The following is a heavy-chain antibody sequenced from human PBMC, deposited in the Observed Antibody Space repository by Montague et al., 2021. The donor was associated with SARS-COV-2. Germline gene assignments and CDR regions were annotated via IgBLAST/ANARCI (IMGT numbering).Heavy chain of an antibody. Sequence: SETLSLTCAVYGGSLSGYYWSWIRQPPEKGLEWIGEINHSANTKYNPSLKSPVTISIDTSKNQFSLKMTSVTAADTATYYCASGIYPSGSDYNRYYYGLNIWGPGTTVIVSS. J-gene: IGHJ6*02. CDR1: GGSLSGYY. D-gene: IGHD3-10*01. V-gene: IGHV4-34*01. CDR2: INHSANT. CDR3: ASGIYPSGSDYNRYYYGLNI.